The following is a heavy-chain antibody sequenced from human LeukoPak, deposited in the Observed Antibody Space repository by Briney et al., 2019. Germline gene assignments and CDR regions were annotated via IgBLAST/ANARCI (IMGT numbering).Heavy chain of an antibody. CDR2: ISAYNGNT. J-gene: IGHJ3*02. Sequence: GASVKVSCKASGYTFTSYGISWVRQAPGQGLEWMGWISAYNGNTNYAQKLQGRVTMTTDTSTSTAYMELRSLRSDDTAVYYCARVGYSSSWYRGDAFDIWGQGTMVTVSS. CDR3: ARVGYSSSWYRGDAFDI. V-gene: IGHV1-18*01. D-gene: IGHD6-13*01. CDR1: GYTFTSYG.